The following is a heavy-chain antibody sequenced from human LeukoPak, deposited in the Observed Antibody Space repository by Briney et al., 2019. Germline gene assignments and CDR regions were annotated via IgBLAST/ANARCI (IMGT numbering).Heavy chain of an antibody. CDR1: GGSISSYY. CDR3: ARDSIGVAAAST. V-gene: IGHV4-59*01. Sequence: SETLSLTCTVSGGSISSYYWSWIRQPPGKGLEWIGYIYYSGSTNYNPSLKSRVTISVDTSKNQFSLKLSSVTAADTVVYYCARDSIGVAAASTWGQGTLVTVSS. CDR2: IYYSGST. D-gene: IGHD6-13*01. J-gene: IGHJ5*02.